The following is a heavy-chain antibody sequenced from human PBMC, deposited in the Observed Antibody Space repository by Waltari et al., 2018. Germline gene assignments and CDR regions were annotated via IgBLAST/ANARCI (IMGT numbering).Heavy chain of an antibody. CDR1: GFTFSSYE. CDR3: AREGQIFGVVSSFFDY. V-gene: IGHV3-48*03. D-gene: IGHD3-3*01. J-gene: IGHJ4*02. Sequence: EVQLVESGGGLVQPGGSLRLSCAASGFTFSSYEMNWVRQAPGKGLEWVSYISSSGSTIYYADSVKGGFTISRDNAKNSLYLQMNSLRAEDTAVYYCAREGQIFGVVSSFFDYWGQGTLVTVSS. CDR2: ISSSGSTI.